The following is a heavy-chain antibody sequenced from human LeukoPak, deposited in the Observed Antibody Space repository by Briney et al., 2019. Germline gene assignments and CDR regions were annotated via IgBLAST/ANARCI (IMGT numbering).Heavy chain of an antibody. CDR3: AGEPSYCSSTSCYASDNWFDP. CDR1: GFTFSSYA. J-gene: IGHJ5*02. V-gene: IGHV3-23*01. CDR2: ISGSGGST. D-gene: IGHD2-2*01. Sequence: PGGSLRLSCAASGFTFSSYAMSWVRQAPGKGLEWVSAISGSGGSTYYADSVKGRFTISRDNSKNTLYLQMNSLRAEDTAVYYCAGEPSYCSSTSCYASDNWFDPWGQGTLVTVSS.